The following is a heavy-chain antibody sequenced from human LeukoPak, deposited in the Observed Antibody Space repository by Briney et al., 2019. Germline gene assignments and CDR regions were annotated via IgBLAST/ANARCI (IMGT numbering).Heavy chain of an antibody. D-gene: IGHD6-13*01. J-gene: IGHJ4*02. CDR2: IYENGGTT. CDR3: TKGGASSGWFNKVFDS. CDR1: GFTFRSHA. V-gene: IGHV3-23*01. Sequence: GGSLRLSCVGSGFTFRSHAMSWVRQAPEKGLEFVSGIYENGGTTYYADSVKGRFSISRDNSKNTLYLQMNSLRTDDTAIYYCTKGGASSGWFNKVFDSWGQGTLVIVSS.